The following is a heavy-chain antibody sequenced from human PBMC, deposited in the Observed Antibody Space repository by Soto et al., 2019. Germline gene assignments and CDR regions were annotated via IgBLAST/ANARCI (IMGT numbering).Heavy chain of an antibody. CDR2: INHNTNT. D-gene: IGHD3-16*01. CDR1: GGSFSDTY. Sequence: QVHLQQWGAGLLKPSETLSLTCAVYGGSFSDTYWNWFRQPPGKRLEWIGEINHNTNTIYNPSLTSRVTISVDTSKNHFSLKLTSVPAADTAVYYCARGVRLLRGSFDPWGQGTLVTVSS. V-gene: IGHV4-34*01. J-gene: IGHJ5*02. CDR3: ARGVRLLRGSFDP.